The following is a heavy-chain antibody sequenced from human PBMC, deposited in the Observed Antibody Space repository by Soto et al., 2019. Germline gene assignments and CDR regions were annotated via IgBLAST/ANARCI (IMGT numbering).Heavy chain of an antibody. V-gene: IGHV4-31*03. J-gene: IGHJ4*02. D-gene: IGHD5-18*01. CDR2: IYYSGST. CDR3: ARARTAMVPFDY. Sequence: CTVSGGSISSGGYYWSWIRQHPGKGLEWIGYIYYSGSTYYNPSLKSRVTISVDTSKNQFSLKLSSVTAADTAVYYCARARTAMVPFDYWGQGTLVTVSS. CDR1: GGSISSGGYY.